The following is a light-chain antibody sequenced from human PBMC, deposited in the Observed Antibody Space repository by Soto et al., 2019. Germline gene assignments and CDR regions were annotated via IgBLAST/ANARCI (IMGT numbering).Light chain of an antibody. Sequence: QSVLTQPPSASGTPGQRVTISCSGSSSNIGINAVNWYQQLPGTAPKLLMYDNNQRPSGVPDRVSGSKSGTSASPAISGLQSDDEADYYCASWDDSLNGLLFGTGTKVTVL. CDR2: DNN. J-gene: IGLJ1*01. V-gene: IGLV1-44*01. CDR3: ASWDDSLNGLL. CDR1: SSNIGINA.